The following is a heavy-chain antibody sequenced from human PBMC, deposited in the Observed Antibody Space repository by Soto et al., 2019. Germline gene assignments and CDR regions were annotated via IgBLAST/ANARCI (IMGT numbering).Heavy chain of an antibody. V-gene: IGHV1-69*01. CDR2: LIPIFCTA. Sequence: QVQLVQSGAEVKKPGSSVKVSCKASGGTFSSYAISWVRQAPGQGLEWMGGLIPIFCTANYAQKFQGRVTIAADESKSTAYIELSSLRSEDTAVYYCAREYLVFYYYYGMDVWGPGTTVTVSS. D-gene: IGHD1-20*01. J-gene: IGHJ6*02. CDR1: GGTFSSYA. CDR3: AREYLVFYYYYGMDV.